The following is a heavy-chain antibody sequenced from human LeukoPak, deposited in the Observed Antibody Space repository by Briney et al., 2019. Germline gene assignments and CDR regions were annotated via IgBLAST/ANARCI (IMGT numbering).Heavy chain of an antibody. CDR1: GFTFSSYS. Sequence: GGSLRLSCAASGFTFSSYSMNWVRQAPGKGLEWVSSISSSSSYIYYADSVKGRFTISRDNAKNSLYLQMNSLRAEDTAVYYCARDNVDTAMGHYFDYWGQGTLVTVSS. CDR3: ARDNVDTAMGHYFDY. J-gene: IGHJ4*02. V-gene: IGHV3-21*01. CDR2: ISSSSSYI. D-gene: IGHD5-18*01.